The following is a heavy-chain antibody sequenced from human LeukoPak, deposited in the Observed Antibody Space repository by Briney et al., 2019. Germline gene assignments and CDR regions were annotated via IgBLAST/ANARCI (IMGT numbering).Heavy chain of an antibody. J-gene: IGHJ4*02. Sequence: GGSLRLSCAASGFTFSTYAMHWVRRAPGKGQEWVTIISYDGSKKYYADSVRGRFTISRDNSKNTLYLQMNSLRLEDTALYYCAGGDPYRGYDYPGVWGQGTLVTVSS. V-gene: IGHV3-30*04. CDR2: ISYDGSKK. D-gene: IGHD5-12*01. CDR1: GFTFSTYA. CDR3: AGGDPYRGYDYPGV.